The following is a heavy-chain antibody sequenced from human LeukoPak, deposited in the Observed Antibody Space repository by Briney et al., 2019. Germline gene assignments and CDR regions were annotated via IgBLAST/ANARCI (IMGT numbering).Heavy chain of an antibody. J-gene: IGHJ4*02. Sequence: SETLSLXCTVSGGSISSYYWSWIRQPPGKELEWIGYIYYSGSTNYDPSLKSRVTISVDTSKNQFSLKLSSVTAADTAVYYCARGFYYYDSSGYTYYFDYWGQGTLVTVSS. CDR2: IYYSGST. V-gene: IGHV4-59*01. D-gene: IGHD3-22*01. CDR3: ARGFYYYDSSGYTYYFDY. CDR1: GGSISSYY.